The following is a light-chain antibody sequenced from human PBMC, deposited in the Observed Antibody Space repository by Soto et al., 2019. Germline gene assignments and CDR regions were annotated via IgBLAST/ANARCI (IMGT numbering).Light chain of an antibody. CDR1: QSISSY. CDR2: AAS. V-gene: IGKV1-39*01. Sequence: DIQMTQSPSSLSASVGDRVTITCRASQSISSYLNWYQQKPGKAPKLLIYAASSLQSGVPSRFSGSGSGTDFTLTISSLQPEDYATYYCQQSYSTPWSFVQGTKV. CDR3: QQSYSTPWS. J-gene: IGKJ1*01.